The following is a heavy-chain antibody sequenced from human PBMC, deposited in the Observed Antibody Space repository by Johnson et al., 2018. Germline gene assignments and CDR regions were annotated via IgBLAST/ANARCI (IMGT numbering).Heavy chain of an antibody. J-gene: IGHJ3*01. CDR3: ATDTQLEPTYAFDL. CDR1: GFTFSSSG. V-gene: IGHV3-30*03. CDR2: ISYDGSSR. D-gene: IGHD1-1*01. Sequence: QVQLVQSGGGVVQPGRSLRLSCAASGFTFSSSGMHWVRQAPGKGLEWVAVISYDGSSRYYADSVRGRFTISRDNSKTTLYLQMNSLRTEDSAIYYFATDTQLEPTYAFDLWGQGIRVTVSS.